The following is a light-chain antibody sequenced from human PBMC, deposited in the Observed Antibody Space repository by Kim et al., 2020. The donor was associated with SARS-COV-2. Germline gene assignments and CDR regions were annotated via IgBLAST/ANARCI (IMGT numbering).Light chain of an antibody. J-gene: IGLJ3*02. V-gene: IGLV3-9*01. CDR2: SDN. Sequence: VALGQTATITCGGNNIGSKKVHWYQQKPGQAPVLVIDSDNNRPSGIPERCSGSKSGNTATLTISRAQAGDEADYYCHVWDSSTEVFGGGTQLTVL. CDR3: HVWDSSTEV. CDR1: NIGSKK.